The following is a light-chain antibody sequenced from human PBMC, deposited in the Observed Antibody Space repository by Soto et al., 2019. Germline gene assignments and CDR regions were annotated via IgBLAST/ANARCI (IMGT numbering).Light chain of an antibody. Sequence: QSALTQPPSASGTPGQSVTIPCTGTSSDVGDYNYASWYQQHPGKAPKLMIYEVSRRPSGVPDRFSGSKSGNTASLTVSGLQAEDEADYYCSSNAGSNNLVFGGGTKLTVL. CDR2: EVS. V-gene: IGLV2-8*01. CDR1: SSDVGDYNY. CDR3: SSNAGSNNLV. J-gene: IGLJ2*01.